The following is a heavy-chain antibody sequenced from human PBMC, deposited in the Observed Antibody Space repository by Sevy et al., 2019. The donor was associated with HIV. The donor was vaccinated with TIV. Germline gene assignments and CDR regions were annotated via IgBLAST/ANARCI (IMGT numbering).Heavy chain of an antibody. D-gene: IGHD3-3*01. J-gene: IGHJ4*02. CDR1: GFTFDMYW. CDR2: ISGSGTST. Sequence: GGSLRLSCDASGFTFDMYWMQWVRQAPGKGLEWVSGISGSGTSTYYTDSVKGRFTISRDNSKNTVYLQMNNLRAEDTAVYYCGKVSIFGVGGFYDYWGQGTLVTVSS. CDR3: GKVSIFGVGGFYDY. V-gene: IGHV3-23*01.